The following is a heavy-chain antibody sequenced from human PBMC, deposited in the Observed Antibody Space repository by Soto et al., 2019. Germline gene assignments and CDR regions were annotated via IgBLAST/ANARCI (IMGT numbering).Heavy chain of an antibody. Sequence: AAVKVSCKASGYTFTSDYMHWVRQAPGQGLEWMGIINPSGGSTSYAQKFQGRATMTRDTSTSTVYMELSSLRSEDTAVYYCAGATGSNYVELYYYGMDVWGQGTTVTVSS. D-gene: IGHD4-4*01. CDR2: INPSGGST. CDR1: GYTFTSDY. V-gene: IGHV1-46*01. J-gene: IGHJ6*02. CDR3: AGATGSNYVELYYYGMDV.